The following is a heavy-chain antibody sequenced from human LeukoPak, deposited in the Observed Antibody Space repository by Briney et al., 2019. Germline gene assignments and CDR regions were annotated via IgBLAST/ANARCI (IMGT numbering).Heavy chain of an antibody. CDR3: ARVRTIVATNWFDP. CDR1: GYTFTAYY. CDR2: INPNSGGT. V-gene: IGHV1-2*02. D-gene: IGHD5-12*01. J-gene: IGHJ5*02. Sequence: ASVKVSCKASGYTFTAYYVHWVRQAPGQGLEWMGLINPNSGGTNYAQKFQGRVTMTRDTSISTAYMELSRLRSDDTAVYYCARVRTIVATNWFDPWGQGTLVTVSS.